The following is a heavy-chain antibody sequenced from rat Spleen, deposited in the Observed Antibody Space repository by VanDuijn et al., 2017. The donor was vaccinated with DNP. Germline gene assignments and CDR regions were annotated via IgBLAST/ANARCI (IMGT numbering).Heavy chain of an antibody. Sequence: EVQLVESGGGLVQPGGSMKLSCAASGFTFSDYNMAWVLQAPTKGLEWVASISFNGGSTYYRDFVKGRFTISRDNAKSSLYLQMDSLRSEDTATYYCTTESTYYGYFDYWGQGVMVPVSS. CDR1: GFTFSDYN. CDR3: TTESTYYGYFDY. D-gene: IGHD1-9*01. V-gene: IGHV5-20*01. J-gene: IGHJ2*01. CDR2: ISFNGGST.